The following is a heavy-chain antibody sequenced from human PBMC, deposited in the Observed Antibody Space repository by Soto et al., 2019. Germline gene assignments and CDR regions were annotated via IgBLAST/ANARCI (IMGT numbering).Heavy chain of an antibody. CDR3: ARGPSGDKVHY. J-gene: IGHJ4*02. D-gene: IGHD7-27*01. CDR1: GCSISSSSYY. V-gene: IGHV4-30-4*08. Sequence: PSEILSLTCTVSGCSISSSSYYWGWIRQHPGEGLEWIGHIYYSGSTYTNPSLRSQVAISVDTSKNHFSLTLSSVTAADTAVYYCARGPSGDKVHYWGQGALVTVSS. CDR2: IYYSGST.